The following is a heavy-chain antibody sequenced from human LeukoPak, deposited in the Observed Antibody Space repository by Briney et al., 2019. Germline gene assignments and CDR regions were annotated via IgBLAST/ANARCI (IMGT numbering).Heavy chain of an antibody. CDR2: ITANGGSK. Sequence: GGSLRLSCAASGFTFSDYTMHWVRLAPGKRLEYVSAITANGGSKYHADSVRARFTVSRDNSKDTLYLQMGSLRAEDTALYYCARGPNYSFYMDVWGKGTTVTVSS. CDR1: GFTFSDYT. CDR3: ARGPNYSFYMDV. V-gene: IGHV3-64*02. J-gene: IGHJ6*03.